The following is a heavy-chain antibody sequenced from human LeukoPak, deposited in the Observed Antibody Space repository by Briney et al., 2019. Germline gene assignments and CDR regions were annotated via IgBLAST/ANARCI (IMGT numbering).Heavy chain of an antibody. CDR1: GFTFSSYA. D-gene: IGHD4-17*01. CDR3: ARVGATVTTFFYFDY. J-gene: IGHJ4*02. CDR2: ISYDGSNK. V-gene: IGHV3-30*04. Sequence: PGGSLRLSCAASGFTFSSYAMHWVRQAPGKGLEWVAVISYDGSNKYYADSVTGRFTISRDNSKNTLYLQMNSLRAEDTAVYYCARVGATVTTFFYFDYWGQGTLVTVSS.